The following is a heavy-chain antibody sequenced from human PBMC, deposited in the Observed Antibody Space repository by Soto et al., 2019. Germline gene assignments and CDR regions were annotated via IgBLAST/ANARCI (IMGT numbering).Heavy chain of an antibody. J-gene: IGHJ4*02. V-gene: IGHV4-61*01. CDR3: ARVRGGGPFDD. Sequence: SETLSLTCTVSGGSVSSGSHYWSWIRQSPGKGLEWIGYIYNSGITKYNATLKSRVTISVDTSKNQFSLKLTSVTAADTAVYYCARVRGGGPFDDWGQGTLVTVSS. CDR2: IYNSGIT. D-gene: IGHD1-26*01. CDR1: GGSVSSGSHY.